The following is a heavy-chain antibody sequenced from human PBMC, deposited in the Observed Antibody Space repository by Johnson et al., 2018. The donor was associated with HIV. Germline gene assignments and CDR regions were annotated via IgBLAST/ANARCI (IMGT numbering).Heavy chain of an antibody. CDR2: ISWNSGSI. Sequence: VQLVDSGGGVVRPGGSLRLSCAAPGFTFDDYALHWVRQAPGKGLEWVSGISWNSGSIGYADSVKGRFTISRDNAKNSLYLQMNSLRAEDTALYYCAKDTRRKLVMITFGGVIAYHWGQGTMVTVSS. J-gene: IGHJ3*01. CDR1: GFTFDDYA. D-gene: IGHD3-16*02. CDR3: AKDTRRKLVMITFGGVIAYH. V-gene: IGHV3-9*01.